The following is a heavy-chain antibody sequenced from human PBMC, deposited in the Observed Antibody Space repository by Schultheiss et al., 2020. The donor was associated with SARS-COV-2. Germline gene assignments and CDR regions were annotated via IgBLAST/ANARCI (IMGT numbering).Heavy chain of an antibody. CDR2: ISYDGSNK. CDR1: GFTFSTYG. D-gene: IGHD3-10*01. CDR3: ATDQWFGELLGGRYYGMDV. J-gene: IGHJ6*02. Sequence: GGSLRLSCAASGFTFSTYGMHWVRQAPGKGLEWVAVISYDGSNKYYADSVKGRFTISRDNSKNTLYLQMNSLRAGDTAVYYCATDQWFGELLGGRYYGMDVWGQGTTVTVSS. V-gene: IGHV3-30*03.